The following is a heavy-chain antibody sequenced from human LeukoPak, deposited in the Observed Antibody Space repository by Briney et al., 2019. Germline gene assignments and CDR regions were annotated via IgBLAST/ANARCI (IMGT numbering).Heavy chain of an antibody. J-gene: IGHJ5*02. Sequence: PSETLSLTCTVSGGSISSYYWSWIRQPAGKGLEWIGRIYTSGSTNYNPSLKGRVTMSVDTSKNQFSLKLSSVTAADTAVYYCARVKVRGVYSNWFDPWGQGTLVTVSS. V-gene: IGHV4-4*07. CDR2: IYTSGST. CDR3: ARVKVRGVYSNWFDP. D-gene: IGHD3-10*01. CDR1: GGSISSYY.